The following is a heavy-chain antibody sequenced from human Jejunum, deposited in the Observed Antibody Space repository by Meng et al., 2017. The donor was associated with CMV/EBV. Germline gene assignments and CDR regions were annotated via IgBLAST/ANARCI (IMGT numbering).Heavy chain of an antibody. J-gene: IGHJ4*02. CDR1: GGSIPDYY. CDR3: ARAAVDTGDFDL. CDR2: FYYTGST. Sequence: QPHGPGPGLLNPSEPLSLTCTSSGGSIPDYYWSWIRQPAGKRLEWIGRFYYTGSTNYNPSLENRVTMSLDTSKNRFSLNLSSVTAADTAVYYCARAAVDTGDFDLWGLGILVTVSS. V-gene: IGHV4-4*07. D-gene: IGHD6-25*01.